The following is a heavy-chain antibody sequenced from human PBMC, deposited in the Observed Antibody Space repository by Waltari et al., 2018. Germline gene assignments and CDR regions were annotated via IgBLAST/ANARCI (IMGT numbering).Heavy chain of an antibody. CDR2: INHRGST. CDR1: GGSFSGYY. V-gene: IGHV4-34*01. Sequence: QVQLQQWGAGLLKPSETLSLTCAVYGGSFSGYYWSWIRQPPGKGLEWIGEINHRGSTNYNPSLKGRGTISVDTSKNQFSLKLSSVTAADTAVYYCAREIVGAPQRDPYFDYWGQGTLVTVSS. D-gene: IGHD1-26*01. J-gene: IGHJ4*02. CDR3: AREIVGAPQRDPYFDY.